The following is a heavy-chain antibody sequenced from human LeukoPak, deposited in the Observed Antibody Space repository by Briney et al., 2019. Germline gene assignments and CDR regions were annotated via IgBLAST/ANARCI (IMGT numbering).Heavy chain of an antibody. J-gene: IGHJ3*02. V-gene: IGHV5-51*01. CDR1: GYSFTSYW. CDR2: IYPGDSDT. D-gene: IGHD6-6*01. CDR3: ARHIIGIAARRRAFDI. Sequence: GESLKISCKGSGYSFTSYWIGWVRQMPGKGLEWMGIIYPGDSDTRYSPSFQGQVTISADKSISTAYLQWSSLKASDTAMYYCARHIIGIAARRRAFDIWGQGTMVTVSS.